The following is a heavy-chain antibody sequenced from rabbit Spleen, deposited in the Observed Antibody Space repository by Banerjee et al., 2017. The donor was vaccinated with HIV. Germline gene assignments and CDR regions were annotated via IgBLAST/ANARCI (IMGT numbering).Heavy chain of an antibody. D-gene: IGHD1-1*01. V-gene: IGHV1S45*01. J-gene: IGHJ4*01. CDR1: GFSFSSSYW. CDR2: ISTSSGST. CDR3: ARGGSLDYYLV. Sequence: QEQLEESGGDLVKPEGSLTLTCTASGFSFSSSYWICWVRQAPGKGLEWIACISTSSGSTYYASWAKGRFTISKTSSTTVTLQMTSLTAADTATYFCARGGSLDYYLVWGPGTLVTVS.